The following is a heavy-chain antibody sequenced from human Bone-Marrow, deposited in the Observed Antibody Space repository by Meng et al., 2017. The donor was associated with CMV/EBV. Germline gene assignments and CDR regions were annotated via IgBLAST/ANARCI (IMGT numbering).Heavy chain of an antibody. V-gene: IGHV1-69*05. CDR1: GGTFSSYA. Sequence: SVKVSCKASGGTFSSYAISWVRQAPGQGLEWMGGIIPIFGTANYAQKFQGRVTITTDESTSTAYMELSSLRSEDTAVYYCARSTTCYEPIYDFWSGYRGPSGYYYYGMDVWGQGTTAASSS. D-gene: IGHD3-3*01. CDR2: IIPIFGTA. CDR3: ARSTTCYEPIYDFWSGYRGPSGYYYYGMDV. J-gene: IGHJ6*02.